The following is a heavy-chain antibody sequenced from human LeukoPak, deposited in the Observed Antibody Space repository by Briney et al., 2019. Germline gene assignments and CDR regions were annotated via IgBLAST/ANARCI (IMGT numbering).Heavy chain of an antibody. CDR2: IKQDGSEK. CDR3: ARVAAAGTGIFVNFYYSMDI. Sequence: GGSLRLSCVASGFTFSTRDWMTWVRHAPGEGLAWVANIKQDGSEKNYVDRVKGRSTISRDTAKNSVDLQMNSLRVEDRAVYYCARVAAAGTGIFVNFYYSMDIWGKGTTVTISS. V-gene: IGHV3-7*01. J-gene: IGHJ6*03. CDR1: GFTFSTRDW. D-gene: IGHD6-13*01.